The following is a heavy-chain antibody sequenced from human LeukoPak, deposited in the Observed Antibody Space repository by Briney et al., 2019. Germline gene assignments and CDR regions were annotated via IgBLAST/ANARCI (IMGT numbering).Heavy chain of an antibody. V-gene: IGHV4-59*01. D-gene: IGHD2-15*01. Sequence: SETLSLTCTVSGGSISSYYWSWIRQPPEKGLEWIGYIYYSGSTNYSPSLKSRVTISVDTSKNQFSLKLSSVTAADTAVYYCARVHCSGGSCYYPFDYWGQGTLVTVSS. CDR3: ARVHCSGGSCYYPFDY. CDR2: IYYSGST. J-gene: IGHJ4*02. CDR1: GGSISSYY.